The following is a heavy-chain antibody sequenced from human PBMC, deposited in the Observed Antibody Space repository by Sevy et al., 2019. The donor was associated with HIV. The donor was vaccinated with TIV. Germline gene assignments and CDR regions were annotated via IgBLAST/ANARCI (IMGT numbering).Heavy chain of an antibody. CDR3: AGENAWGRGYS. CDR1: GGSITSLY. CDR2: IYYNGHI. J-gene: IGHJ4*02. D-gene: IGHD1-26*01. Sequence: GSLRLSCTVSGGSITSLYWNWIRQPPGKGLEWIANIYYNGHINYNPSLKSRVTLSPDTSKNQFSLRLSSVTAADTAMYYCAGENAWGRGYSWGQGTLVTVSS. V-gene: IGHV4-59*08.